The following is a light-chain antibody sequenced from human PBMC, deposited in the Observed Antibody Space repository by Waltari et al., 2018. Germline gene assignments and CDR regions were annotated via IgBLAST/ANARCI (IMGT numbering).Light chain of an antibody. J-gene: IGKJ5*01. CDR2: DAS. Sequence: DIQMTQSPPSLSASVGDRVTITCQASQDISNYLNWYQQKPGKAPKLLIYDASNLETGVPSKFSGSGSGTDFTFTISSLQPEDIATYYCQQYDNLPITLGQGTRLEIK. V-gene: IGKV1-33*01. CDR3: QQYDNLPIT. CDR1: QDISNY.